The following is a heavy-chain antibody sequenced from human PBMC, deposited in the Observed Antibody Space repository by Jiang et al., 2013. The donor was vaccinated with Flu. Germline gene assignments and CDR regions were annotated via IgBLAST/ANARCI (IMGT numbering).Heavy chain of an antibody. V-gene: IGHV1-69*04. CDR2: IIPILGIA. J-gene: IGHJ4*02. Sequence: IIPILGIANYAQKFQGRVTITADKSTSTAYMELSSLRSEDTAVYYCARERRAVAGRIGSSVFDYWGQGTLVTVSS. D-gene: IGHD6-19*01. CDR3: ARERRAVAGRIGSSVFDY.